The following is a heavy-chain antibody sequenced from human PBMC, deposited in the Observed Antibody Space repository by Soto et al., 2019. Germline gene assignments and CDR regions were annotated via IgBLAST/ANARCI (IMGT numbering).Heavy chain of an antibody. Sequence: QVQLLESGGGVVQHGRSLRLSCAASGFIFSSYAMHWVRQAPGKGLEWVAVISHGGNEKYYADSVEGRFTISRDNSKNMVYLQMNGLRPEDTAVYYCAKVSSDRGYYYFAMDVW. J-gene: IGHJ6*01. V-gene: IGHV3-30*18. CDR3: AKVSSDRGYYYFAMDV. CDR2: ISHGGNEK. D-gene: IGHD3-10*01. CDR1: GFIFSSYA.